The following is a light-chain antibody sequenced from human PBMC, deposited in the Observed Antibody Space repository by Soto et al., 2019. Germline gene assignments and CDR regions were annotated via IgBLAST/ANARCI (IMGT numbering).Light chain of an antibody. CDR1: QNIGNW. CDR2: DAS. CDR3: KQYNDEPWT. V-gene: IGKV1-5*01. J-gene: IGKJ1*01. Sequence: DIQMTQSPSTLSASVGDRVTITCRASQNIGNWLAWYQQKPGKTPDLLIYDASSLESGVPLRFSGSGSGTEFTLTISSLQTDDSATYYCKQYNDEPWTFGQGTNVDIK.